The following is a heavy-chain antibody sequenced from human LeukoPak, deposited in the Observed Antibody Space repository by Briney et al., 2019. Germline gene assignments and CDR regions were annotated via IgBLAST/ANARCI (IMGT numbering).Heavy chain of an antibody. J-gene: IGHJ4*02. Sequence: SETLSLTCTVSGGSVSSGSYYWSWIRQPPGKGLEWIGYIYNRGSTNYNPSLKSRVTIPVDTSNNQFSLKLTSVTAADTAVYFCAVLQSHRPLDYRGQGTLVTVSS. CDR2: IYNRGST. CDR1: GGSVSSGSYY. V-gene: IGHV4-61*01. CDR3: AVLQSHRPLDY. D-gene: IGHD2/OR15-2a*01.